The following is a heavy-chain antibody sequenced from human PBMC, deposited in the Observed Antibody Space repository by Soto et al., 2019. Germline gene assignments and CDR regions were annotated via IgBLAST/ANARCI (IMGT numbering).Heavy chain of an antibody. CDR3: ARFSIVGATLAFDY. CDR2: IIPILGIA. D-gene: IGHD1-26*01. J-gene: IGHJ4*02. Sequence: ASVKVSCKASGGTFSSYTISWVRQAPGQGLEWMGRIIPILGIANYAQKFQGRVTITADKSTSTAYMELSSLRSEDTAVYYCARFSIVGATLAFDYWGQGTLVTVSS. CDR1: GGTFSSYT. V-gene: IGHV1-69*02.